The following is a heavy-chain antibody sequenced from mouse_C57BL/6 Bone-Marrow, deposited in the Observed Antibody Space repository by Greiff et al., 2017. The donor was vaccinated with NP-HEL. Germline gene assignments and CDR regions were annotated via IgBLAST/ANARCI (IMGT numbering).Heavy chain of an antibody. J-gene: IGHJ4*01. V-gene: IGHV1-15*01. CDR3: TRRWLLRDAMDY. D-gene: IGHD2-3*01. CDR2: IDPETGGT. CDR1: GYTFTDYE. Sequence: VQLQQSGAELVRPGASVTLSCKASGYTFTDYEMHWVKQTPVHGLEWIGAIDPETGGTAYNQKFKGKAILTADKSSSTAYMELRSLTSEDSAVYYCTRRWLLRDAMDYWGQGTSVTVSS.